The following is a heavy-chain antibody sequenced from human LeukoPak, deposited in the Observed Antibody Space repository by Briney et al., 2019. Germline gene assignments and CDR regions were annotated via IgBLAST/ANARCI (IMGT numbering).Heavy chain of an antibody. CDR2: VRSDGIET. CDR3: ARNFVGSDSSDFDS. J-gene: IGHJ4*02. CDR1: GFTFSDYW. Sequence: GGSLRRSCEASGFTFSDYWMHWVRQAPGKGLVWVSRVRSDGIETNYADSVKGRFTIPRDNARPTLYLQMNSLRAEDTAIYYCARNFVGSDSSDFDSWGQGTLVTVSS. D-gene: IGHD1-26*01. V-gene: IGHV3-74*01.